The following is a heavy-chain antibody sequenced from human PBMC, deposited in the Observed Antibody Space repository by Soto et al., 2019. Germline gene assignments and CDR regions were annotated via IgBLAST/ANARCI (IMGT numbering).Heavy chain of an antibody. CDR2: IIPIFGTA. D-gene: IGHD6-19*01. J-gene: IGHJ4*02. Sequence: ASVKVSCKASGGTFSSYAISWVRQAPGQGLEWMGGIIPIFGTANYAQKFQGRVTITADESTSTAYMELSSLRSEDTAVYYCARGSGWSPDFRALCDYWGQGTLVTVSS. V-gene: IGHV1-69*13. CDR3: ARGSGWSPDFRALCDY. CDR1: GGTFSSYA.